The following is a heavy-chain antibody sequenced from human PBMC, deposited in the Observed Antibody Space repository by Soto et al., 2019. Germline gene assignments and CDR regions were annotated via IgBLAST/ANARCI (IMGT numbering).Heavy chain of an antibody. V-gene: IGHV1-69*01. CDR1: GGTFSRYA. CDR3: ARDREDIVVVPAAD. J-gene: IGHJ4*02. CDR2: IIPIFGTA. D-gene: IGHD2-2*01. Sequence: QVQLVQSGAEVKKPGSSVKVSCKASGGTFSRYAISWVRQAPGQGLQWMGGIIPIFGTANYAQKFQDRVTITAEEFTSTAYMELSSLRSEDTAVYYCARDREDIVVVPAADWGQGPLVTVSS.